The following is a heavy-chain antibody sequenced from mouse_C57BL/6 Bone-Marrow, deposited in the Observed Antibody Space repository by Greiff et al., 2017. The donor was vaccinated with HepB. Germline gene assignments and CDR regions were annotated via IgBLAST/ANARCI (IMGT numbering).Heavy chain of an antibody. V-gene: IGHV1-11*01. D-gene: IGHD2-10*02. CDR2: IYPVSGET. J-gene: IGHJ4*01. CDR3: GRMGVWYRRAMDY. CDR1: GYTFTDHI. Sequence: VQLKESGAELASPGASVTLSCKASGYTFTDHIMNWVKKRPGQGLEWIGRIYPVSGETNYNQKFMGKATFSVDRSSSTVYMVLNSLTSEDPAVYYCGRMGVWYRRAMDYWGKGTSVTVSS.